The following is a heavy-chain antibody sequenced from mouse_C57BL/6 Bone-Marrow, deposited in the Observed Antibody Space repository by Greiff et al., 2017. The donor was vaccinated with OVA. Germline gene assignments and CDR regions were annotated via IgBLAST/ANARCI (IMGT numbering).Heavy chain of an antibody. J-gene: IGHJ1*03. Sequence: EVKVVESGGGLVKPGGSLKLSCAASGFTFSSYAMSWVRQTPEKRLEWVATISDGGSYTYYPDNVKGRFTISRDNAKNNLYLQMSHLKSEDTAMYYCARSWYFDVWGTGTTVTVSS. CDR2: ISDGGSYT. CDR1: GFTFSSYA. V-gene: IGHV5-4*03. CDR3: ARSWYFDV.